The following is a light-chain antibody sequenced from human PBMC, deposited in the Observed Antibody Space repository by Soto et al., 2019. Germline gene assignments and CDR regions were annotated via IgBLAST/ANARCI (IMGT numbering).Light chain of an antibody. V-gene: IGKV4-1*01. Sequence: DIVMTQSPDSLAVSLGERATINCKSSQSVLYSSNNENSLAWYQQKPGQPPKLLIYWASTRESGVPDRFSGGGSGTDFTLTISSLQAEDVAVYYCKQYYSVPPTFGQGTKVEI. CDR1: QSVLYSSNNENS. J-gene: IGKJ1*01. CDR3: KQYYSVPPT. CDR2: WAS.